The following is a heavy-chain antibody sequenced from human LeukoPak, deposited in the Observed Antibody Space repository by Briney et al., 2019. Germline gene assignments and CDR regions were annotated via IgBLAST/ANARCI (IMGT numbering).Heavy chain of an antibody. D-gene: IGHD1-26*01. V-gene: IGHV4-59*01. CDR3: ARVEVGATPHQLYYYYYMDV. Sequence: PSETLSLTCTVSGGSISSYYWSWIRQPPGKGLEWVGYIYYSGSTNYNPSLKSRVTISVDTSKNQFSLKLSSVTAADTAVYYCARVEVGATPHQLYYYYYMDVWGKGTTVTVSS. CDR1: GGSISSYY. J-gene: IGHJ6*03. CDR2: IYYSGST.